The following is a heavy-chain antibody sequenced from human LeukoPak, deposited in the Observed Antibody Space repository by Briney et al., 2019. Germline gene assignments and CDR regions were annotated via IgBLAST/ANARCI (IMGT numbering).Heavy chain of an antibody. D-gene: IGHD2-15*01. Sequence: ASVKVSCKASGYTFTGYYIHWVRQAPGQGLEWMGWINPNSGGTNYAQKFQGRVTMTRDTSISTAYMELSRLRSDDTAVYYCARSRGYCSGGSCYSYYYYGMDVWGQGTTVTVSS. J-gene: IGHJ6*02. CDR1: GYTFTGYY. V-gene: IGHV1-2*02. CDR2: INPNSGGT. CDR3: ARSRGYCSGGSCYSYYYYGMDV.